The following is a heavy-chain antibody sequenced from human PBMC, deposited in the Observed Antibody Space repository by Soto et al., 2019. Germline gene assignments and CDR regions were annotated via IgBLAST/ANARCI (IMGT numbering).Heavy chain of an antibody. Sequence: PGESLKISCKGSGYSFTSYWIGWVRQMPGKGLEWMGIIYPGDSDTRYSPSFQGQVTISADKSISTAYLQWSSLKASDTAMYYCARLQYSSFGYYYYYGMGVWGQGTTVTVSS. CDR2: IYPGDSDT. J-gene: IGHJ6*02. CDR3: ARLQYSSFGYYYYYGMGV. CDR1: GYSFTSYW. D-gene: IGHD3-3*02. V-gene: IGHV5-51*01.